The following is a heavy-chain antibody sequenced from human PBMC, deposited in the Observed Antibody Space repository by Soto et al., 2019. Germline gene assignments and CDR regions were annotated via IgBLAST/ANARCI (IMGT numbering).Heavy chain of an antibody. CDR3: AKDPRPTIFGVVYSLPIEPNDY. Sequence: GGSLRLSCAASGFTFSSYAMSWVRRAPGKGLEWVSAISGSGGSTYYADSVKGRFTISRDNSKNKLYLQKNSLRAEDTAVYYCAKDPRPTIFGVVYSLPIEPNDYWGQGTLVTVSS. V-gene: IGHV3-23*01. CDR2: ISGSGGST. D-gene: IGHD3-3*01. CDR1: GFTFSSYA. J-gene: IGHJ4*02.